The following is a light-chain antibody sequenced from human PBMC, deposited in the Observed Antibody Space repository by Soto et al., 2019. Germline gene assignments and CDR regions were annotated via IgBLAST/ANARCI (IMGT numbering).Light chain of an antibody. Sequence: QSVLTQPRSVSGSPGQSITISCTGTSSDIGDYNYVSWYRQYPGKAPKLIIYDVNTRPSGVPDRFSGSKSGNTASLTISWLRAEDEADYYCSSYAGSYTLVLGGGTKLTVL. CDR1: SSDIGDYNY. J-gene: IGLJ2*01. CDR3: SSYAGSYTLV. V-gene: IGLV2-11*01. CDR2: DVN.